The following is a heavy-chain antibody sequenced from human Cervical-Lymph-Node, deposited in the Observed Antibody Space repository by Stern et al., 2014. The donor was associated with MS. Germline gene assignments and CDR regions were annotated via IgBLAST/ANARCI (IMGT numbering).Heavy chain of an antibody. CDR2: INPNTGDT. D-gene: IGHD1-26*01. J-gene: IGHJ4*02. Sequence: QVQLVQSGAEVKKPGASVKVSCKASGYTFTGYYLHWVRQAPGQGPEWMGRINPNTGDTNYAQKIQGRVPMTRDTSISTAYMELSRLRSDDTAVYYCARIGGVGALDYWGQGTLVTVSS. V-gene: IGHV1-2*06. CDR1: GYTFTGYY. CDR3: ARIGGVGALDY.